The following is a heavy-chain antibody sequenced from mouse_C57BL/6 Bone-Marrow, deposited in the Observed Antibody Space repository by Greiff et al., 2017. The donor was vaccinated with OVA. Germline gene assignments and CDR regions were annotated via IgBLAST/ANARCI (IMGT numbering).Heavy chain of an antibody. Sequence: EVMLVESGGGLVKPGGSLKLSCAASGFTFSDYGMHWVRQAPEKGLEWVAYLSSGSSTIYYADTVKGRFTISRDTAKNTLFLQMTSLRSEDTAVYYCARRLYYFDYWGQGTTLTVSS. V-gene: IGHV5-17*01. J-gene: IGHJ2*01. CDR2: LSSGSSTI. CDR3: ARRLYYFDY. CDR1: GFTFSDYG.